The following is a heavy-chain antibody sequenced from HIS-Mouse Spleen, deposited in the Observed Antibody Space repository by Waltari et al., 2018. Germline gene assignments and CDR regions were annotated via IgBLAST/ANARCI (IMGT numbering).Heavy chain of an antibody. CDR2: IYYSGST. CDR1: GGSISSSSYS. V-gene: IGHV4-39*07. J-gene: IGHJ2*01. D-gene: IGHD6-13*01. CDR3: AREIPYSSSWYDWYFDL. Sequence: QLQLQESGPGLVKPSETLSLTCPVYGGSISSSSYSWGWIRQPPGKGLEWIGSIYYSGSTYYNPSLKSRVTISVDTSKNQFSLKLSSVTAADTAVYYCAREIPYSSSWYDWYFDLWGRGTLVTVSS.